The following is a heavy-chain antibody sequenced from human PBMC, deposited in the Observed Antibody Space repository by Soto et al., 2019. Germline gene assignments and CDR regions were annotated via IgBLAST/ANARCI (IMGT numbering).Heavy chain of an antibody. J-gene: IGHJ4*02. V-gene: IGHV4-61*01. CDR3: ARDFAYFDS. CDR1: GGSFKSGSYS. D-gene: IGHD3-3*01. CDR2: VYHTGRN. Sequence: SETLSLTCTVSGGSFKSGSYSWSWIRQPPGKGLEWIGYVYHTGRNSSNPSLKSRVSISMDTSNKQLPLNLDSGTAADTAVYFCARDFAYFDSWGQGTLVT.